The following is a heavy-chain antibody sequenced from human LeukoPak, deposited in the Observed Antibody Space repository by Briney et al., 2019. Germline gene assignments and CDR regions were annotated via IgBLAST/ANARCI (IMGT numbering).Heavy chain of an antibody. Sequence: PSETLSLTCAVYGGSFSGYYWSWIRQPPGKRLEWIGEINHSGSTNYNPSLKIRVTISVDTSKNQFSLKLSSVTAADTAVYYCARHFRFGANVDYWGQGTLVTVSS. CDR1: GGSFSGYY. CDR3: ARHFRFGANVDY. V-gene: IGHV4-34*01. CDR2: INHSGST. D-gene: IGHD3-10*01. J-gene: IGHJ4*02.